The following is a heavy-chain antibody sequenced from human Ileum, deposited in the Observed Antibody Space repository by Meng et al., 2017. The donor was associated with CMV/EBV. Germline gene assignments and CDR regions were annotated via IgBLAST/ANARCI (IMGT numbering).Heavy chain of an antibody. D-gene: IGHD1-26*01. CDR1: GESFNGYY. CDR3: ARGPGASTREGFDY. Sequence: QVRLTQGGVGLLNPSETLSLTCGVSGESFNGYYWSWIRQSAEKGLEWIGRFYSSDTYNYHPSLNSRVTMSLDTSKNQFSLNLRSVTAADTAIYYCARGPGASTREGFDYWGLGTLVPSPQ. V-gene: IGHV4-59*10. CDR2: FYSSDTY. J-gene: IGHJ4*02.